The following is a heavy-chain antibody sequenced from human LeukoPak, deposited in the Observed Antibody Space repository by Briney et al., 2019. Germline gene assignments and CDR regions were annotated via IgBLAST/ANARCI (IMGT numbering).Heavy chain of an antibody. J-gene: IGHJ4*02. CDR3: ARALSYCSGGSCYLGDDYGDYVFDY. V-gene: IGHV3-30*04. Sequence: GGSLRLSCAASGFTFSSYAMHWVRQAPGKGLEWVAVISYDGSNKYYADSVKGRFTISRDNSKNTPYLQMNSLRAEDTAVYYCARALSYCSGGSCYLGDDYGDYVFDYWGQGTLVTVSS. D-gene: IGHD2-15*01. CDR1: GFTFSSYA. CDR2: ISYDGSNK.